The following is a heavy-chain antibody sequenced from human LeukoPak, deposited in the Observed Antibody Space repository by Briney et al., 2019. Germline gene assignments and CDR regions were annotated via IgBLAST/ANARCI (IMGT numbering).Heavy chain of an antibody. V-gene: IGHV3-30-3*01. D-gene: IGHD6-19*01. J-gene: IGHJ4*02. CDR1: GFTFSSYA. CDR2: ISYDGSNK. Sequence: GGSLRLSCAASGFTFSSYAMHWVRQAPGKGLEWVAVISYDGSNKYYADSVKGRFTISRDNSKNTLYLQMNSLRAEDTAVYYCARDLTSGIAVAGEGYWGQGTLVTVSS. CDR3: ARDLTSGIAVAGEGY.